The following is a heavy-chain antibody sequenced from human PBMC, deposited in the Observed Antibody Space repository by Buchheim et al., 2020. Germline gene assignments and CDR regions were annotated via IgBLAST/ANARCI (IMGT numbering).Heavy chain of an antibody. V-gene: IGHV4-31*03. CDR2: IYYSGST. CDR1: GGSISSGGYY. Sequence: QVQLQESGPGLVKPSQTLSLTCTVSGGSISSGGYYWSWIRQHPGKGLEWIGYIYYSGSTYYNPSLKSRVTISVDTSKNQFSLKLSSVTAADTAVYYCARLPLHLYYYDSSGYYSGGWFDPWGQGTL. J-gene: IGHJ5*02. CDR3: ARLPLHLYYYDSSGYYSGGWFDP. D-gene: IGHD3-22*01.